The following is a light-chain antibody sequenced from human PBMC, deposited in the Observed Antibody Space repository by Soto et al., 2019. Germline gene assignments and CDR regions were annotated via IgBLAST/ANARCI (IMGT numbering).Light chain of an antibody. Sequence: QSVLTQPASASGSPGQSVTISCTGTSSDVGGYDYVSWYQQHPGKAPKLMIYEVTKRPSGVPDRFSGSKSGNTASLTVSGLQAEDEVDYYCSSYAGSNNFVVFGSGTKVTV. CDR2: EVT. J-gene: IGLJ1*01. CDR3: SSYAGSNNFVV. V-gene: IGLV2-8*01. CDR1: SSDVGGYDY.